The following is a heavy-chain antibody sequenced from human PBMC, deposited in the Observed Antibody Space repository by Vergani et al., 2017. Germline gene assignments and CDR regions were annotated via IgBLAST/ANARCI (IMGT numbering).Heavy chain of an antibody. Sequence: QVQLVQSGAEVKKPGSSVKVSCKASGGTFSSYAISWVRQAPGQGLEWMGGIIPIFGTANYAQKFQGRVTITAEESTVTAYMELSSLRAEDTAVYYCARVGVLVAVAGTGNWFDPWGQGTLVTVSS. CDR2: IIPIFGTA. V-gene: IGHV1-69*01. J-gene: IGHJ5*02. CDR1: GGTFSSYA. D-gene: IGHD6-19*01. CDR3: ARVGVLVAVAGTGNWFDP.